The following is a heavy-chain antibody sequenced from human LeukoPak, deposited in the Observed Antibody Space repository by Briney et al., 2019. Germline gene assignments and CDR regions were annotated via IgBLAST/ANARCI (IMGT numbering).Heavy chain of an antibody. D-gene: IGHD3-10*01. CDR3: ARDAAYGSGSYRFDY. J-gene: IGHJ4*02. CDR1: GGSISGYY. V-gene: IGHV4-59*01. CDR2: IFYSGST. Sequence: PSETLSLTCNVSGGSISGYYWTWIRQPPGKGLEWIGYIFYSGSTNYNPSLKSRVTISVDTSKNQFSLKVTSVTAADTAVYYCARDAAYGSGSYRFDYWGQGTRVTVSS.